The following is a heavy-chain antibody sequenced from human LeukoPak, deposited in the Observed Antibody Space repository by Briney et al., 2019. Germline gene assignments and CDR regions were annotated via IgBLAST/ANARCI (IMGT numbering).Heavy chain of an antibody. D-gene: IGHD4-11*01. J-gene: IGHJ4*02. CDR1: GSSFTSYW. V-gene: IGHV5-51*01. Sequence: GESLKISCKGSGSSFTSYWIGWVRQMPGKGLEWMGIIYPGDSDTRYSPSFQGQVTISADKSISTAYLQWSSLKASDTAMYYCARPAGGPGAYSNYADYWGQGTLVTVSS. CDR2: IYPGDSDT. CDR3: ARPAGGPGAYSNYADY.